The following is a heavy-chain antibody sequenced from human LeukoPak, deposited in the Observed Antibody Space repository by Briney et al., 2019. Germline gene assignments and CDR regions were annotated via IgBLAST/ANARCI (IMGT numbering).Heavy chain of an antibody. J-gene: IGHJ3*02. D-gene: IGHD3-22*01. CDR1: GFTFSSYW. V-gene: IGHV3-7*01. CDR2: IKQDGSEL. CDR3: ASSYFDNSLHAYDI. Sequence: GGSLRLSCAASGFTFSSYWMDWVRQAPGKGLEWVANIKQDGSELYYVDSVKGRFTISRDNTKNSLFLHMSSLRAEDTAVYFCASSYFDNSLHAYDIWGQGTMVTVSS.